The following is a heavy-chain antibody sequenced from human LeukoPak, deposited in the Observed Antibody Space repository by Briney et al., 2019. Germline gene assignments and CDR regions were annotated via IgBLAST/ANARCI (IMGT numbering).Heavy chain of an antibody. CDR2: MSGSGSST. CDR3: ARDGTGDTAIDY. Sequence: GGSLRLSCAASGFTFNTYAMSWVRQAPGKGLEWVSSMSGSGSSTYYADSVKGRFTISRDNSKNTLYLRMNSLRAEDTAVYYCARDGTGDTAIDYWGQGTLVTVSS. J-gene: IGHJ4*02. V-gene: IGHV3-23*01. CDR1: GFTFNTYA. D-gene: IGHD5-18*01.